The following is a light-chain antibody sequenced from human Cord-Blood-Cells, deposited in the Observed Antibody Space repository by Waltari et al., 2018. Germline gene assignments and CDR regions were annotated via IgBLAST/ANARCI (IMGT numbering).Light chain of an antibody. Sequence: EIVLTQSPATLSLSPGERATLSCRASQSVSSYLAWYQQKPCPAPRLLIYDASNRATGIPARFSGSGSGTDVTLTISSLEPEDFAVYYCQQRSNWPPSFGGGTKVEIK. CDR2: DAS. J-gene: IGKJ4*01. V-gene: IGKV3-11*01. CDR3: QQRSNWPPS. CDR1: QSVSSY.